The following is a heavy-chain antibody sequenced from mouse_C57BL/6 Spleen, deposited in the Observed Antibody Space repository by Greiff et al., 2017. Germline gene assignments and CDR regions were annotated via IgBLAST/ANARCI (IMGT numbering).Heavy chain of an antibody. CDR1: GYSFTDYN. CDR2: INPNYGTT. Sequence: VQLQQSGPELVKPGASVKISCKASGYSFTDYNMNWVKQSNGKSLEWIGVINPNYGTTSYNKKFKGKDTLTVDQSSSTAYMQLNSLTSEDSAVYYCARKDDGYYDYAMDYWGQGTSVTVSS. V-gene: IGHV1-39*01. D-gene: IGHD2-3*01. CDR3: ARKDDGYYDYAMDY. J-gene: IGHJ4*01.